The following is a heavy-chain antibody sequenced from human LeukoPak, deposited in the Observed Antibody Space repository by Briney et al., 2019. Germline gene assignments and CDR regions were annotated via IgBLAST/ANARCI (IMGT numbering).Heavy chain of an antibody. CDR2: MNPNSGNT. D-gene: IGHD3-22*01. J-gene: IGHJ4*02. V-gene: IGHV1-8*01. CDR1: GYTFTSYD. Sequence: ASVKVSCKASGYTFTSYDINWVRQAPGQGLEWMGWMNPNSGNTGYAQKFQGRVTMTRNTSISTAYMELSSLRSEDTAVYYCARGELKYYYDSSGYYNPPFDYWGQGTLVTVSS. CDR3: ARGELKYYYDSSGYYNPPFDY.